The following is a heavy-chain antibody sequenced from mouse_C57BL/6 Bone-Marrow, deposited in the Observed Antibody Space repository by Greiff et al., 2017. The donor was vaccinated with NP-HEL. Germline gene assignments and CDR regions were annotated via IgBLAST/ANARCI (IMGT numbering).Heavy chain of an antibody. D-gene: IGHD2-1*01. V-gene: IGHV1-47*01. Sequence: VQLQQSGAELVKPGASVKMSCKASGSTFTTYPIEWVKQNHGQSLEWIGNFHPYNDDTEYNEKFKNKATLTVEKSSSTVYLELSRLTSDDSSVYYCARGGNYWYYFDYWGQGTTLTVSS. CDR3: ARGGNYWYYFDY. CDR1: GSTFTTYP. CDR2: FHPYNDDT. J-gene: IGHJ2*01.